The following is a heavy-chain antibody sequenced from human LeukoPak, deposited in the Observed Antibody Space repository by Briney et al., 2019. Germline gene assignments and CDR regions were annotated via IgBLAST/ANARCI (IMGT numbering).Heavy chain of an antibody. CDR3: ARVVPAATFDY. CDR1: GGSISSGGYS. J-gene: IGHJ4*02. V-gene: IGHV4-30-2*01. Sequence: PSETLSLTCAVSGGSISSGGYSWSWIRQPPGKGQEWIGYIYHSGSTYYNPSLKSRVTISVDRSKNQFSLKLSSVTAADTAVYYCARVVPAATFDYWGQGTLVTVSS. CDR2: IYHSGST. D-gene: IGHD2-2*01.